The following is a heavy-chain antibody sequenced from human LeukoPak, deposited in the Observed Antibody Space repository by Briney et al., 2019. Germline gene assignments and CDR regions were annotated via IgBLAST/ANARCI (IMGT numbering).Heavy chain of an antibody. D-gene: IGHD3-22*01. CDR1: GGTFSSYA. Sequence: SVKVSCKASGGTFSSYAISWVRQAPGQGLEWMGGIIPIFGTANYTQKFQGRVTITADESTSTAYMELSSLRSEDTAVYYCARDRSKRRYYDSSGRPYDAFDIWGQGTMVTVSS. J-gene: IGHJ3*02. CDR2: IIPIFGTA. V-gene: IGHV1-69*01. CDR3: ARDRSKRRYYDSSGRPYDAFDI.